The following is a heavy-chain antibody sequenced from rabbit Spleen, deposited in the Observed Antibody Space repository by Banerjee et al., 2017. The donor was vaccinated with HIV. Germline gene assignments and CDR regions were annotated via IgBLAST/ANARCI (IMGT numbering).Heavy chain of an antibody. V-gene: IGHV1S40*01. CDR3: AKGGDGPAGDTSGFNL. Sequence: QSLEESGGDLVKPGGTLTLTCTVSGFSFSSAYYLCWVRQAPGKGLEWIACMYAGSSGTTYYAGWAKGRFTISKTSSTTVTLQMTSLTAADKATYFCAKGGDGPAGDTSGFNLWGQGTLVTVS. CDR2: MYAGSSGTT. CDR1: GFSFSSAYY. J-gene: IGHJ4*01. D-gene: IGHD1-1*01.